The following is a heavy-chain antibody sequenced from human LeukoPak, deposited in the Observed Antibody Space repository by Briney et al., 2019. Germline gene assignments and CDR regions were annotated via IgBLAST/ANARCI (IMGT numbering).Heavy chain of an antibody. J-gene: IGHJ3*02. CDR3: AGQWLFRDAAFDI. CDR2: INPNSGGT. Sequence: ASVKVSCKASGYTFTGYYIHWVRQAPGQGLEWMGWINPNSGGTNYAQKFQGRVTMTRDTSISIAYMELSRLRSDDTAVYYCAGQWLFRDAAFDIWGQGTMVTVSS. CDR1: GYTFTGYY. D-gene: IGHD3-22*01. V-gene: IGHV1-2*02.